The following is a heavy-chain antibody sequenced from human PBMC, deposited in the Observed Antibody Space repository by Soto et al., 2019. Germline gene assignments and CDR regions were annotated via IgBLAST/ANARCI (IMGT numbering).Heavy chain of an antibody. V-gene: IGHV1-18*01. D-gene: IGHD6-19*01. CDR2: TSAYNGNT. CDR1: GYTFTSYG. Sequence: ASVKVSCKASGYTFTSYGISWVRQAPGQGLEWMGWTSAYNGNTNYAQKLQGRVTMTTDTSTSTAYMELRSLRSDDTAVYYCELRQWLVGGYYYGMDVWGQGTTVTVSS. CDR3: ELRQWLVGGYYYGMDV. J-gene: IGHJ6*02.